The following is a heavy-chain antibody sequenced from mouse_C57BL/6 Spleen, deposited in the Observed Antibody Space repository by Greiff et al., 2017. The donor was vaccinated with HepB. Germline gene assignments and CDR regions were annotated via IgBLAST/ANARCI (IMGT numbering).Heavy chain of an antibody. D-gene: IGHD2-3*01. J-gene: IGHJ3*01. CDR1: GYTFTDYE. Sequence: VQLQQSGAELVRPGASVTLSCKASGYTFTDYEMHWVKQTPVHGLEWIGAIDPETGGTAYNQKFKGKAILTADKSSSTAYMELRSLTSEDSAVYYGTKGDGYNRFAYWGQGTLVTVAA. CDR3: TKGDGYNRFAY. V-gene: IGHV1-15*01. CDR2: IDPETGGT.